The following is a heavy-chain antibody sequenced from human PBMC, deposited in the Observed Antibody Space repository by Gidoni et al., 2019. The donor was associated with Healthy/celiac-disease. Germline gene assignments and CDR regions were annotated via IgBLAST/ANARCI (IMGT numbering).Heavy chain of an antibody. Sequence: EVQLVEPVGGLVQPGGSLRLSCAASGVTFSSYAMSWVRQAPGKGLEWVSAISGGGGSTYYADSVKGRFTISRDNSKNTLYLQMNSLRAEDTAVYYCAKWGSVPAANPFDYWGQGTLVTVSS. V-gene: IGHV3-23*04. CDR1: GVTFSSYA. CDR3: AKWGSVPAANPFDY. CDR2: ISGGGGST. D-gene: IGHD2-2*01. J-gene: IGHJ4*02.